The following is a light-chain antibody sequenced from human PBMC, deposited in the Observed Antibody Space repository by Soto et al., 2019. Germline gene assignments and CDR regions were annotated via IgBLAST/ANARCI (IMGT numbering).Light chain of an antibody. Sequence: QSALTQPASVSGSPGQSITISCIGSSSDIGTYNLVSWYQHHPGKAPKLIIYEGSLRPAGISYRFSASKSGNPASLTISGLQDEDEADYHGCSYAGSDTWVFGGGTKLTFL. CDR2: EGS. CDR1: SSDIGTYNL. J-gene: IGLJ2*01. V-gene: IGLV2-23*01. CDR3: CSYAGSDTWV.